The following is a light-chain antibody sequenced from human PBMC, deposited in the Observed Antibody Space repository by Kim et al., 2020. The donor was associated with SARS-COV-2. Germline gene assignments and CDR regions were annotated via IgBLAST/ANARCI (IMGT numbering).Light chain of an antibody. J-gene: IGLJ3*02. Sequence: QSVLTQPPSVSGAPGQRVTISCTGSSSNFGAGYDVHWYQQFPGTAPKLLIYTNNNRPLGVPDRFSGSKSGTSASLAITGLQAEDEADYYCQSYDSSLSTWVFGGGTQLTVL. V-gene: IGLV1-40*01. CDR1: SSNFGAGYD. CDR3: QSYDSSLSTWV. CDR2: TNN.